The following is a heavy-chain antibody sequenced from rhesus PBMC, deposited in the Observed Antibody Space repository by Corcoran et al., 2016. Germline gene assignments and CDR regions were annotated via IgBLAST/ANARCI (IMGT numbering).Heavy chain of an antibody. CDR1: GGSISGRSD. CDR2: IYGFACSA. Sequence: QVQLQESGPGRVKPSETLYLPSAVYGGSISGRSDWRWLRQPPGKGLAWCGRIYGFACSATYNPSLTSRVTISTDTSKNHFSLKLTSVTAADTAVFYCARDDGAFNRFDVWGPGVLVTVSS. J-gene: IGHJ5-1*01. V-gene: IGHV4-147*01. CDR3: ARDDGAFNRFDV.